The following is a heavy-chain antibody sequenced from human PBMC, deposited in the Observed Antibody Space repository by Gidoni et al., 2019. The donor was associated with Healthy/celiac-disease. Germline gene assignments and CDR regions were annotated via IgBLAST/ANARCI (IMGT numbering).Heavy chain of an antibody. CDR3: ALSKSHCSSTSCRLRIDAFDI. J-gene: IGHJ3*02. Sequence: EVQLVESGGVVVQPGGSLRLSCAASGFTFDDYTMHWVRQAPGKGLEWVSLISWDGGSTYYADSVKGRFTISRDNSKNSLYLQMNSLRTEDTALYYCALSKSHCSSTSCRLRIDAFDIWGQGTMVTVSS. CDR1: GFTFDDYT. CDR2: ISWDGGST. V-gene: IGHV3-43*01. D-gene: IGHD2-2*01.